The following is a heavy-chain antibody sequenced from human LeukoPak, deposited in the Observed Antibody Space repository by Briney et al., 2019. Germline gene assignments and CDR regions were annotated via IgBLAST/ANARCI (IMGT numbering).Heavy chain of an antibody. V-gene: IGHV4-38-2*01. D-gene: IGHD2-2*01. J-gene: IGHJ4*02. CDR1: GYSFTSGHY. CDR3: AKLVPSATYVDFDK. Sequence: SETLSLTCSVSGYSFTSGHYWGWIRQPPGKGLEWIANIYHTGSAHYNPSLKSRVTISVDTSKNQFSLKLSSVTAADTAVYYCAKLVPSATYVDFDKWGQGTLVTVSS. CDR2: IYHTGSA.